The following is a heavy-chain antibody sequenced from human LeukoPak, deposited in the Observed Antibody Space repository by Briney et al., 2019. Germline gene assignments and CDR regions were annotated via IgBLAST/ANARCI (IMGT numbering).Heavy chain of an antibody. J-gene: IGHJ4*02. CDR2: IYHSGST. CDR3: ARHRGDGYNTLFDY. Sequence: PSETLSLTCAVSGYSISSGYYWGWIRQPPGKGLEWIGSIYHSGSTYYNPSLKSRVTISVETSKNQFSLKLSSVTAADTAVYYCARHRGDGYNTLFDYWGQGTLVTVSS. D-gene: IGHD5-24*01. CDR1: GYSISSGYY. V-gene: IGHV4-38-2*01.